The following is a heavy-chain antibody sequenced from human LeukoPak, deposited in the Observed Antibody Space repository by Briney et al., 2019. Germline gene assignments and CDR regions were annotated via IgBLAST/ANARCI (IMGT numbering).Heavy chain of an antibody. CDR2: IYHSGST. D-gene: IGHD1-26*01. J-gene: IGHJ3*02. CDR3: ARGYSGSYWLSGEDAFDI. CDR1: GYSISSGHY. V-gene: IGHV4-38-2*02. Sequence: PSETLSLTCTVSGYSISSGHYWGWIRQPPGKGLEWIGSIYHSGSTYYNPSLKSRVTISVDTSKNQFSLKLSSVTAADTAVYYCARGYSGSYWLSGEDAFDIWGQGTMVTVSS.